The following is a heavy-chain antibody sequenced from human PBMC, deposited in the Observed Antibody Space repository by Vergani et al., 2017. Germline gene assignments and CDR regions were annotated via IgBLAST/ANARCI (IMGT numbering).Heavy chain of an antibody. CDR3: AVGYSYGHFDY. CDR1: GFTFSSYG. D-gene: IGHD5-18*01. CDR2: ISYDGSNK. V-gene: IGHV3-30*03. Sequence: QVQLVESGGGVVQPGRSLRLSCAASGFTFSSYGMHWVRQAPGKGLEWVAVISYDGSNKYYADSVKGRFTISRDNSKNSLYLQMNSLRAEDTAVYYCAVGYSYGHFDYWGQGTLVTVSS. J-gene: IGHJ4*02.